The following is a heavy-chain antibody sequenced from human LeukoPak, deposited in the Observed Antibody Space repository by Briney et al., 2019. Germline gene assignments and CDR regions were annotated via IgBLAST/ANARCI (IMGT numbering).Heavy chain of an antibody. CDR1: GYSFTSYW. J-gene: IGHJ3*02. V-gene: IGHV5-51*01. D-gene: IGHD3-10*01. Sequence: KRGESLKISCKGSGYSFTSYWIGWVRQMPGKGLEWMGIIYPGDSDTRYSPSFQGQVTISADKSISTAYLQWSSLKASDTAVYYCARPSRLWFGESPGAFDIWGQGTMVTVSS. CDR3: ARPSRLWFGESPGAFDI. CDR2: IYPGDSDT.